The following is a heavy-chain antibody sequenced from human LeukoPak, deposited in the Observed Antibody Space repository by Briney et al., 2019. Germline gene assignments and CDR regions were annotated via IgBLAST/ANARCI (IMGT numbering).Heavy chain of an antibody. CDR2: IYYSGST. D-gene: IGHD3-22*01. CDR3: ARLVYDSSGYYYEGD. V-gene: IGHV4-59*08. J-gene: IGHJ4*02. CDR1: GGSISSYY. Sequence: SETLSLTCTVSGGSISSYYWSWIRQPPGKGLEWIGYIYYSGSTNYNPSLKSRVTISLDTSKNQFSLRLSSVTAADTAVYYCARLVYDSSGYYYEGDWGQGTLVTVSS.